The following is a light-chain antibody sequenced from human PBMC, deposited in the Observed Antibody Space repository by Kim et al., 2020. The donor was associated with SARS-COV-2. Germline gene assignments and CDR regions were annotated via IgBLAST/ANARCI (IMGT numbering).Light chain of an antibody. Sequence: VAWGQTVRITCQGDSLRRYYATWYQQKPGQAPILVIYGKNNRPSGIPDRLSGASSGNTASLTITGTQAGDEADYYCNSRDSNDNVVFGGGTQLTVL. J-gene: IGLJ2*01. CDR2: GKN. CDR3: NSRDSNDNVV. V-gene: IGLV3-19*01. CDR1: SLRRYY.